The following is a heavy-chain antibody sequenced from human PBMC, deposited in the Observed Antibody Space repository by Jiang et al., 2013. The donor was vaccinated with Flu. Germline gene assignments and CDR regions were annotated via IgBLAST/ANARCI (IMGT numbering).Heavy chain of an antibody. CDR1: GGSISSGGYY. D-gene: IGHD2-21*02. CDR2: IYYSGST. J-gene: IGHJ4*02. Sequence: PGLVKPSQTLSLTCTVSGGSISSGGYYWSWIRQHPGKGLEWIGYIYYSGSTYYNPSLKSRVTISVDTSKNQFSLKLSSVTAADTAVYYCARYCGGDCYSPALFWGQGTLVTVSS. V-gene: IGHV4-31*03. CDR3: ARYCGGDCYSPALF.